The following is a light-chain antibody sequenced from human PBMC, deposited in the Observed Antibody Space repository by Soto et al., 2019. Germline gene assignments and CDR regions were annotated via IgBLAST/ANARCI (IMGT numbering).Light chain of an antibody. CDR1: QSVSSY. CDR2: DTS. Sequence: EIVLTQSPATLPLSPGERATLSCRASQSVSSYLAWYQQKPGQAPRLLIYDTSKRATGIPARFSGSGSGTDFTLTISSLEPEDFAVYYCQQRTNWPRSFTFGPGTKVDIK. J-gene: IGKJ3*01. CDR3: QQRTNWPRSFT. V-gene: IGKV3-11*01.